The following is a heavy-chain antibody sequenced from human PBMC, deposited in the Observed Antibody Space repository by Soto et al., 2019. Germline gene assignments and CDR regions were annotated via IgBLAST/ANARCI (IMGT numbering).Heavy chain of an antibody. CDR1: GYTFTSYG. CDR2: ISAYNGNT. J-gene: IGHJ5*02. D-gene: IGHD4-17*01. Sequence: GASVKVSCKASGYTFTSYGISWVRQAPGQGLEWMGWISAYNGNTNYAQKLQGRVTMTTDTSTSTAYMELRSLRSDDTAVYYCARAVSGDYPFPPHRWGQGTLVTVSS. V-gene: IGHV1-18*01. CDR3: ARAVSGDYPFPPHR.